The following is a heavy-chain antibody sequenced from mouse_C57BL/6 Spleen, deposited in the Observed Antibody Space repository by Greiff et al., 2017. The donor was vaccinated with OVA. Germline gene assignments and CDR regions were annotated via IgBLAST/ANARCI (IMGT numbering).Heavy chain of an antibody. D-gene: IGHD2-10*01. CDR2: ISSGSSTI. Sequence: EVTVVESGGGLVKPGGSLKLSCAASGFTFSDYGMHWVRQAPEKGLEWVAYISSGSSTIYYADTVKGRFTISRDNAKNTLFLQMTSLRSEDTAMYYCARPYYGNPWYFDVWGTGTTVTVSS. CDR3: ARPYYGNPWYFDV. V-gene: IGHV5-17*01. J-gene: IGHJ1*03. CDR1: GFTFSDYG.